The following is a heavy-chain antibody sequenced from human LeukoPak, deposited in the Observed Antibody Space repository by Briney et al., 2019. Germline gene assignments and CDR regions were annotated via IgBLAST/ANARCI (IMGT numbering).Heavy chain of an antibody. J-gene: IGHJ6*03. Sequence: PSETLSLTCAVSGDSISSGGYSWSWIRQPSGKGLEWIGYIYYSGSTNYNPSLKSRVTISVDTSKNQFSLKLSSVTAADTAVYYCARTTEAHSWRTRYYDYYMDVWGKGTTVTVSS. CDR3: ARTTEAHSWRTRYYDYYMDV. CDR1: GDSISSGGYS. CDR2: IYYSGST. D-gene: IGHD6-13*01. V-gene: IGHV4-61*08.